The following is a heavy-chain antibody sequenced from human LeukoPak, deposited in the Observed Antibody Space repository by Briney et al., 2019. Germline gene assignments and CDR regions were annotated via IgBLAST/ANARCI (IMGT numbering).Heavy chain of an antibody. D-gene: IGHD3-22*01. CDR1: GFTFSDYY. J-gene: IGHJ4*02. CDR3: ARDREGYYDSSGYPLDY. Sequence: PGGSLRLSCAASGFTFSDYYMSWLRQAPGKGLEWVSYISSSGSTIYYADSVKGRFTISRDNAKNSLYLQMNSLRAEDTAVYYCARDREGYYDSSGYPLDYWGQGTLVTVSS. CDR2: ISSSGSTI. V-gene: IGHV3-11*04.